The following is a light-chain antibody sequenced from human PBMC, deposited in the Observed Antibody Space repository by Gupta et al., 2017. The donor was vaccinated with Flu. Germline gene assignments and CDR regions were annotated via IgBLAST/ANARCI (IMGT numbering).Light chain of an antibody. V-gene: IGLV3-21*02. CDR1: NVGRKL. CDR2: GDS. CDR3: QVWDSNSDHVV. J-gene: IGLJ2*01. Sequence: SYVLTQPPSVSVAPGQTARINCGENNVGRKLVHWYQRKPGQAPVLVVYGDSVRPSGIPERFSGSNSGSTATLTVSRVEAGDEADYYCQVWDSNSDHVVFGGGTKLTVL.